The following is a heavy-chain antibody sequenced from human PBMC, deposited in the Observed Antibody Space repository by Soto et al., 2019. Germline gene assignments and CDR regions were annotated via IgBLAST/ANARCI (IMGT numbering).Heavy chain of an antibody. D-gene: IGHD3-22*01. CDR1: GYTFGSHY. J-gene: IGHJ5*02. CDR3: ARDQSFTSSVYGYWWFDP. CDR2: INPSGTIT. V-gene: IGHV1-46*01. Sequence: ASVKVSCKASGYTFGSHYMHWVRQAPGQGLEWMGVINPSGTITSYAQKFQGRVTMTSDTSTSTVYMELSSLRSEDTAVYYCARDQSFTSSVYGYWWFDPWGKGSPVTVSS.